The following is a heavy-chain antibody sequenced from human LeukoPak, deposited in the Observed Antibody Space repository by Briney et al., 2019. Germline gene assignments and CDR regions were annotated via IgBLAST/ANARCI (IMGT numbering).Heavy chain of an antibody. Sequence: PSETLSLTCAVYGGSFSGYYLGWIRQPPGKGLEWIGGINHSGSTNYNPSLKSRVTISVDTSKNQFSLKLSSVTAADTAVYYCARPLATMVRGVTKARYGMDVWGQGTTVTVSS. J-gene: IGHJ6*02. V-gene: IGHV4-34*01. CDR1: GGSFSGYY. CDR2: INHSGST. D-gene: IGHD3-10*01. CDR3: ARPLATMVRGVTKARYGMDV.